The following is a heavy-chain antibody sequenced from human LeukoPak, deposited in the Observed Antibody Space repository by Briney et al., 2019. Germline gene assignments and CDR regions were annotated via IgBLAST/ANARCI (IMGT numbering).Heavy chain of an antibody. D-gene: IGHD6-6*01. Sequence: SETLSLTCTVSGGSISSYYWSWLRQPPGKGLEWIGYIYSSGGTNCNPSLKSRVTISVDTSKNQFSLKLSSVTAADTAYYYCARVPYGGSASLFDYWGQGTLVTVSS. CDR1: GGSISSYY. CDR3: ARVPYGGSASLFDY. V-gene: IGHV4-59*01. CDR2: IYSSGGT. J-gene: IGHJ4*02.